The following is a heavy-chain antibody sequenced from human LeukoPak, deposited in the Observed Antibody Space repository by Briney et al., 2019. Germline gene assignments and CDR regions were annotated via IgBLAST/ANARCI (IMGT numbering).Heavy chain of an antibody. J-gene: IGHJ4*02. CDR2: IDDSGST. Sequence: SETLSLTCSVSTDSMKNFFWSWVRQPPGKGLEWIGYIDDSGSTSYNPSLKSRVTISIDTSKKQFSLRLTSVAAADTAIYFCARGLSRARRESDYWGQGTLVTVSS. V-gene: IGHV4-59*01. CDR3: ARGLSRARRESDY. CDR1: TDSMKNFF.